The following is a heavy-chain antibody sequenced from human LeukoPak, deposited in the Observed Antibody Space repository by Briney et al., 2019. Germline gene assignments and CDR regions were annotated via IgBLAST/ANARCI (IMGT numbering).Heavy chain of an antibody. D-gene: IGHD2-2*01. J-gene: IGHJ4*02. CDR2: INHSGST. V-gene: IGHV4-34*01. CDR1: GGSFSGYY. Sequence: SETLSLTCAVYGGSFSGYYWSWIRQPPGKGLEWIGEINHSGSTNYNPSLKSRVTISVDTSKNQFSLKLSSVTAADTAVYYCARMYCSNTSCYGPLDYWGQGTLVTVSS. CDR3: ARMYCSNTSCYGPLDY.